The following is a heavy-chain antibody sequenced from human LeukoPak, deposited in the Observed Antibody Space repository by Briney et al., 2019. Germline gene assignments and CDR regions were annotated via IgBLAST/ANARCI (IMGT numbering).Heavy chain of an antibody. J-gene: IGHJ5*02. CDR1: GFTFSSWS. CDR2: IGSGSSPI. CDR3: TYLRTPYYNDKWLDP. Sequence: GGSLRLSCAASGFTFSSWSMNWVRQAPGKGLEWLSYIGSGSSPIYYADSVKGRFTISRDDAKSLVYLQMNSLRAEDTAVYYCTYLRTPYYNDKWLDPWGQGALVTVSS. V-gene: IGHV3-48*04. D-gene: IGHD3/OR15-3a*01.